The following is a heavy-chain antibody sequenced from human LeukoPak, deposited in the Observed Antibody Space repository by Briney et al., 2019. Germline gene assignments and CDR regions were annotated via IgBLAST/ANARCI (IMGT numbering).Heavy chain of an antibody. D-gene: IGHD1-26*01. CDR1: GFTFSSYA. CDR2: ISGSGGST. V-gene: IGHV3-23*01. J-gene: IGHJ5*02. Sequence: GGSLRLSCAASGFTFSSYAMSWVHQAPGKGLEWVSTISGSGGSTYYADSVKGRFTISRDNSKNTLYLQMNSLRAEDTAVYFCAKGRWELLMNWFDPWGQGTLVTVSS. CDR3: AKGRWELLMNWFDP.